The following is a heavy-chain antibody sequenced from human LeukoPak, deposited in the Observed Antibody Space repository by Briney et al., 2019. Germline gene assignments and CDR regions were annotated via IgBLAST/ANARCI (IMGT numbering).Heavy chain of an antibody. J-gene: IGHJ4*02. D-gene: IGHD1-1*01. CDR3: ATTQRRSRILDS. Sequence: GGSLRLSCAASGFTFSGYWMNWVREAPGKGLVWVSRINHNVSSTTYADSVKGRFTTSRDNAKNTLYLEMNSLRPGDTAVYYCATTQRRSRILDSWGQGSLVTVSS. V-gene: IGHV3-74*01. CDR1: GFTFSGYW. CDR2: INHNVSST.